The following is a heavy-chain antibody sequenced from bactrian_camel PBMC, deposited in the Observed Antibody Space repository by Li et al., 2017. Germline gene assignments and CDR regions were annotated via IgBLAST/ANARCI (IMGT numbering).Heavy chain of an antibody. D-gene: IGHD2*01. CDR2: IAGSGST. CDR3: AADGRSGGYCNYGPNFRF. CDR1: GYTYSAHC. V-gene: IGHV3S53*01. J-gene: IGHJ6*01. Sequence: QVQLVESGGGSVQAGGPLRLSCAFSGYTYSAHCMGWFRQAPGKEREGVAVIAGSGSTGYADSVKGRFTISKDNAKNTLYLQMNSLKPEDTAMYYCAADGRSGGYCNYGPNFRFWGQGTQVTVS.